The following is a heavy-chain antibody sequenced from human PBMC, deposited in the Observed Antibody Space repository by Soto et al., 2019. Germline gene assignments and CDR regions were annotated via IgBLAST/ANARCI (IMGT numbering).Heavy chain of an antibody. CDR2: IHDSGNT. Sequence: VQLQESGPGLVTPSQTLSLTCTVFGGSVSIGDYLWSWIRQRPGKGLEWIGYIHDSGNTYYNPSLKRRGTISLDTSKNQFSLKVTSMTAADTAVYFCARARGGDSGDYASLFDRWGQGNLVTVSS. CDR3: ARARGGDSGDYASLFDR. D-gene: IGHD4-17*01. J-gene: IGHJ5*02. CDR1: GGSVSIGDYL. V-gene: IGHV4-30-4*01.